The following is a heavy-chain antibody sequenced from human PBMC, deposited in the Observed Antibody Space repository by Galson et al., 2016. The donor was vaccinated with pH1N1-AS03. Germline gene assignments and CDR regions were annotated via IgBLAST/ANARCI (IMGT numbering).Heavy chain of an antibody. CDR3: ATDGPRGSLSS. Sequence: VKVSCKVSGYTFTDYNMHWVQQAPGKGLEWMGLVDPDTSKTKYAEKFQGRVTITADTSRDTAYMDLSVLRSADTAIYYCATDGPRGSLSSWGQGTLVTVSS. V-gene: IGHV1-69-2*01. CDR2: VDPDTSKT. D-gene: IGHD6-6*01. J-gene: IGHJ4*02. CDR1: GYTFTDYN.